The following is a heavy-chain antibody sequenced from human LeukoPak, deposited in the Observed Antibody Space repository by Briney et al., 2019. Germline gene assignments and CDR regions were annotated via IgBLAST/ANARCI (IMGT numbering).Heavy chain of an antibody. J-gene: IGHJ4*02. D-gene: IGHD3-10*01. CDR3: TRELPVLLWFGDFEYFDY. Sequence: PGGSLRLSCTASGFTFGDYAMSWVRQAPGKGLEWVGFIRSKAYGGTTEYAASVKGRFTISRDDSKSIAYLQMNSLKTEDTAVYYCTRELPVLLWFGDFEYFDYWGQGTLVTVSS. CDR2: IRSKAYGGTT. V-gene: IGHV3-49*04. CDR1: GFTFGDYA.